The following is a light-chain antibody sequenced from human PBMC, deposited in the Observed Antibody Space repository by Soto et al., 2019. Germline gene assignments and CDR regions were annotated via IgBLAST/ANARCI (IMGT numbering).Light chain of an antibody. V-gene: IGKV1-39*01. Sequence: DIQMTQSPSSLSASVGDRVTITCRASQCVSAYLLWYQQRQGTAPKLLIYAASNLVSGVPSRFSGSGSGTTFTLTISSLQPEDFATYYCQQSYKTPHTFGQGTKLETK. J-gene: IGKJ2*01. CDR2: AAS. CDR3: QQSYKTPHT. CDR1: QCVSAY.